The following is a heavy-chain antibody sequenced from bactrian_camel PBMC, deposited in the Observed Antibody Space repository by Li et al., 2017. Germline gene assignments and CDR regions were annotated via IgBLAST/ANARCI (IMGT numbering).Heavy chain of an antibody. CDR1: RYTYKRNC. CDR2: LWIGGATT. CDR3: AARANFMGARPPLTFGTYSD. Sequence: HVQLVESGGGSVQAGGSLTLSCAAGRYTYKRNCMGWFRQRPGKDREGLAVLWIGGATTTYADSVMGRFTISQDNAKKTVYLQMTSLKAEDTAMYYCAARANFMGARPPLTFGTYSDWGQGTQVTVS. J-gene: IGHJ4*01. D-gene: IGHD4*01. V-gene: IGHV3S1*01.